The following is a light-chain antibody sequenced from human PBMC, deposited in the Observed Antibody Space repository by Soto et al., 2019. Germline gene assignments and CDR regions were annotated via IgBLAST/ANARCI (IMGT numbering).Light chain of an antibody. CDR2: EAT. CDR3: YSFAGGATFV. CDR1: SSDIGGYNL. J-gene: IGLJ2*01. Sequence: QSALTQPASVSGSPGQSITISCTGSSSDIGGYNLVSWYQQHPGNAPKLMIFEATKRPSGVSIRFSGSRSGNTAALTISSLQAEDEADYSCYSFAGGATFVFGGGTKLTVL. V-gene: IGLV2-23*02.